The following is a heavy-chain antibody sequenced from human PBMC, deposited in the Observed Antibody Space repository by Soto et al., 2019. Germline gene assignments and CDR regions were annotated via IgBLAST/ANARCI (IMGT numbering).Heavy chain of an antibody. V-gene: IGHV4-34*01. J-gene: IGHJ5*02. CDR2: INHSGST. CDR1: GGSFSGYY. Sequence: LETLSPTCAVYGGSFSGYYLSWIRQHPGKGLEWIGEINHSGSTNYNPSLKSRVTISVDTSKNQFSLKLSSVTAADTAVYYCAREVGNLLLWFGERNWFDPWGQGTLVTVSS. CDR3: AREVGNLLLWFGERNWFDP. D-gene: IGHD3-10*01.